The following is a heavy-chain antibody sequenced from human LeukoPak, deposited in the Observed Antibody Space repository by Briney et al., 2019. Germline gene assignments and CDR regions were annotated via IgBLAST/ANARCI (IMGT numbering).Heavy chain of an antibody. CDR3: ARDCSSTSCYEY. D-gene: IGHD2-2*01. CDR2: IIPIFGTA. J-gene: IGHJ4*02. CDR1: GGTFSSYA. Sequence: GASVKVSCKASGGTFSSYAISGVRQAPGQGLEWMGGIIPIFGTANYAQKFQGRVTITADESTSTAYMELSSLRSEDTAVYYCARDCSSTSCYEYWGEGTLVTVSS. V-gene: IGHV1-69*13.